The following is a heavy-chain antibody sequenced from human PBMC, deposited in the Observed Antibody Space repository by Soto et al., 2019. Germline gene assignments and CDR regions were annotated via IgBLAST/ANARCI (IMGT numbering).Heavy chain of an antibody. D-gene: IGHD6-6*01. CDR3: AYYEYSSSTDFDY. CDR1: GFTFSDYY. Sequence: QVQLVESGGGLVKPGGSLRLSCAASGFTFSDYYMSWIRQAPGKGLEWVSYISSSGSTIYYADSVKGRFTISRDNDKNSRYLQRNSLRAEDTAVYYCAYYEYSSSTDFDYWGQGTLVTVSS. J-gene: IGHJ4*02. V-gene: IGHV3-11*01. CDR2: ISSSGSTI.